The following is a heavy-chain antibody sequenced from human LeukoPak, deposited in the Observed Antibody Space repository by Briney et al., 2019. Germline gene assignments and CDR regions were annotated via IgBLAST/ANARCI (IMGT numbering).Heavy chain of an antibody. CDR2: IYYSGTT. CDR1: GFIVSSNY. J-gene: IGHJ4*02. V-gene: IGHV4-59*02. Sequence: PGGSLRLSCAASGFIVSSNYMSWIRQPPGKGLEWIGYIYYSGTTNYNPSLKSRVTISVDTSKNQFSLKLSSVTAADTAVYYCARGVYIAAAQYGYWGQGTLVTVSS. D-gene: IGHD6-13*01. CDR3: ARGVYIAAAQYGY.